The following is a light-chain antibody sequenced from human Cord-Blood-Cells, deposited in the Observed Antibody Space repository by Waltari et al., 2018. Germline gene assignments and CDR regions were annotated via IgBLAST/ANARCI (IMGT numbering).Light chain of an antibody. CDR1: QSISSW. V-gene: IGKV1-5*01. J-gene: IGKJ2*01. CDR3: QQYNSYSLDT. Sequence: DIQMTQSPSTLSASVGDRVTITCRASQSISSWLAWYQQKPGKAPKLLIYDASSLESGVPSRFSGSGSGTEFTLTISSLQPDDFATYYCQQYNSYSLDTFGRGTKLEIK. CDR2: DAS.